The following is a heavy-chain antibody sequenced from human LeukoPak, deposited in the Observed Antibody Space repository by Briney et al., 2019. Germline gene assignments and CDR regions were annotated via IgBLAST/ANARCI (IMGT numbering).Heavy chain of an antibody. CDR3: ARRSVAGSLDY. V-gene: IGHV3-7*01. D-gene: IGHD6-19*01. Sequence: PPGGSLRLSCAASGFTFSTYWMSWVRQAPGKGLEWVANTKEDGGEKYYVDSVKGRFTISRDNAENSLYLQMNSLRAEDTAVYYCARRSVAGSLDYWGQGTLVTVSS. CDR2: TKEDGGEK. J-gene: IGHJ4*02. CDR1: GFTFSTYW.